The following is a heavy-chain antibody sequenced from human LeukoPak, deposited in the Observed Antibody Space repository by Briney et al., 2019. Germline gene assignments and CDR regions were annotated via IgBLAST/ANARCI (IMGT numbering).Heavy chain of an antibody. CDR2: ISSSGSTI. J-gene: IGHJ4*02. CDR1: GFTLSDYY. V-gene: IGHV3-11*01. D-gene: IGHD6-19*01. Sequence: GGSLRLSCAASGFTLSDYYMSWIRQAPGKGLEWVSYISSSGSTIYYADSVKGRFTISRDNAKNSLYLQMNSLRAEDTAVYYCARAPDSSGWYRGSEFDYWGQGSLVTDSS. CDR3: ARAPDSSGWYRGSEFDY.